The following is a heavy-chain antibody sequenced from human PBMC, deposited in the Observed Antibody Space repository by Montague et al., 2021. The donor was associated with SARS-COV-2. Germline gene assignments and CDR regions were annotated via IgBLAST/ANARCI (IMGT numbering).Heavy chain of an antibody. Sequence: PALVTPTQTLTLTCTFSGFSLSTSGVGVGWIRQPPGKALEWLALIYWDDDKRYSPSLKSRLTITKDTSKNQVVLTMTNMDPVDTATYYCAHRRNGWSSSDWYAWNWGQGTRVTVSS. D-gene: IGHD6-19*01. V-gene: IGHV2-5*02. CDR3: AHRRNGWSSSDWYAWN. CDR1: GFSLSTSGVG. J-gene: IGHJ4*02. CDR2: IYWDDDK.